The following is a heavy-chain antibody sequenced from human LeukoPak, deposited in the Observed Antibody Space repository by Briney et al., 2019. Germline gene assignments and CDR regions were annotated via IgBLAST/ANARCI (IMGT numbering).Heavy chain of an antibody. Sequence: GASVKVSCKASGYTFTGYYMHWVRQAPGQGLEWMGIINPSGGSTSYAQKFQGRVTMTRDTSTSTVYMELSSLRSEDTAVYYCARDSVGCSSTSCYPGGWFDPWGQGTLVTVSS. D-gene: IGHD2-2*01. CDR1: GYTFTGYY. V-gene: IGHV1-46*01. CDR2: INPSGGST. CDR3: ARDSVGCSSTSCYPGGWFDP. J-gene: IGHJ5*02.